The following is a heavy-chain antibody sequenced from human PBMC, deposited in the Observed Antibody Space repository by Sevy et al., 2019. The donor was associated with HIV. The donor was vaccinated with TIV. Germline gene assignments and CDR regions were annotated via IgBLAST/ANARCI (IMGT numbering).Heavy chain of an antibody. J-gene: IGHJ5*02. D-gene: IGHD1-26*01. CDR1: GGTFSSYA. Sequence: ASVKVSCKASGGTFSSYAISWVRQVPGQGLEWMGGIIPIFGTANYAQKFQGRVTITADKSTSTAYMELSSLRSEDTAVYYCARAFGSGSYYWFDPWGQGTLVTVSS. CDR3: ARAFGSGSYYWFDP. CDR2: IIPIFGTA. V-gene: IGHV1-69*06.